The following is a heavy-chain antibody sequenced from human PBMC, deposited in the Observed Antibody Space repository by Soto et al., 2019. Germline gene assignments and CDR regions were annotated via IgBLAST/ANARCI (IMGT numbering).Heavy chain of an antibody. CDR3: ADYIMSRPLCDR. D-gene: IGHD6-6*01. V-gene: IGHV4-39*02. Sequence: SETLSLTCSVSGGSINNSTSFWGWLRQSPGKGLEWIATINYRWPAEYNPSLKSRVTISVDRSRNGLSLQTNYVTAPDTAVHFCADYIMSRPLCDRWRQGTLITVSS. CDR1: GGSINNSTSF. CDR2: INYRWPA. J-gene: IGHJ4*02.